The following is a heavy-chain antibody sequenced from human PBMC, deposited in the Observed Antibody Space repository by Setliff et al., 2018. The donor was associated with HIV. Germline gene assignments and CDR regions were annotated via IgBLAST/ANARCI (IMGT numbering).Heavy chain of an antibody. D-gene: IGHD1-26*01. Sequence: PSETLSLTCAVYGGSFSGYHRNWIRQFPGKGLEWIGEINHTGNTQYNPSLKSRVTMSEETSKNQFSLKLKSVTAADTAIYFCARGKGGLVGPAEFDYWGPGTLVTVPQ. J-gene: IGHJ4*02. CDR2: INHTGNT. CDR3: ARGKGGLVGPAEFDY. CDR1: GGSFSGYH. V-gene: IGHV4-34*01.